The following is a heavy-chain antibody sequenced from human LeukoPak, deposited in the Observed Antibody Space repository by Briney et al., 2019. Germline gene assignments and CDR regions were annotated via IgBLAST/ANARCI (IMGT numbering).Heavy chain of an antibody. V-gene: IGHV3-74*03. CDR3: ARVGYCSGGSCYSPNHYYGMDV. Sequence: GGSLRLSCAASGFTVSSNYMSWVRQAPGKGLEWVSRVATDGSSTTYADSVKGRFTISRDNAKNTLYLQMNSLRAEDTAVYYCARVGYCSGGSCYSPNHYYGMDVWGQGTTVTVSS. J-gene: IGHJ6*02. CDR1: GFTVSSNY. D-gene: IGHD2-15*01. CDR2: VATDGSST.